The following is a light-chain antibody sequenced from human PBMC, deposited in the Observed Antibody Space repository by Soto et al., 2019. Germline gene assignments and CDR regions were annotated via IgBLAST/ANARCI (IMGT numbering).Light chain of an antibody. Sequence: QSALTKPASVSGSPGQSITISCTGTSRDVGGYDHVSWYQQHPGKAPKLIIYDVTVRPSGISPRFSGSKSDNTASLAVSGLQPEDEADYYCSSYTNKDTLVFGGGTKLTVL. CDR2: DVT. V-gene: IGLV2-14*03. CDR1: SRDVGGYDH. CDR3: SSYTNKDTLV. J-gene: IGLJ3*02.